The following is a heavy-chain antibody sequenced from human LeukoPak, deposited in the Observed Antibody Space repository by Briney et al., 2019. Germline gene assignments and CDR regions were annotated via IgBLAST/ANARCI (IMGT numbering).Heavy chain of an antibody. CDR3: AGSPIRGVIIPSC. Sequence: SETLSLTCTVSGGSISSYYWSWIRQPPGKGLEWIAYIYYSGSTKYNPSLKSRVTISVDTSKKQFSLKLSSVTAADTAVYYCAGSPIRGVIIPSCRGQGTLVTVSS. D-gene: IGHD3-10*01. V-gene: IGHV4-59*01. J-gene: IGHJ4*02. CDR2: IYYSGST. CDR1: GGSISSYY.